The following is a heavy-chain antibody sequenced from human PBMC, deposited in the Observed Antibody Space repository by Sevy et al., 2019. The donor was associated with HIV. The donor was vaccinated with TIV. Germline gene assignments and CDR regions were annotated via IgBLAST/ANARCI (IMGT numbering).Heavy chain of an antibody. D-gene: IGHD6-19*01. J-gene: IGHJ4*02. V-gene: IGHV4-39*01. CDR3: AGPTLTYSSGWSYYDY. CDR2: ISCSGST. Sequence: ETLSLTCSVSGASISSSGYYWGWIRQPPGKGLEWIAGISCSGSTFYNPSLRSLATISAATSKNQFSLKLNSVTAADTARYYCAGPTLTYSSGWSYYDYWGQGTVVTVSS. CDR1: GASISSSGYY.